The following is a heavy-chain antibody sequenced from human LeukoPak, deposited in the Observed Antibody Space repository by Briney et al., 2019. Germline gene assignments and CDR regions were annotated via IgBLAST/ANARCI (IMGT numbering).Heavy chain of an antibody. Sequence: GESLKISCKGSGYSFTSYWIGWVRQMPGKGLEWMGIIYPGDSDTRYSPSFQGQVTISADKSISTAYLQWSSLKASDTAMYYCARPTYYYDSSGFSETSYFDYWGQGTLVTVSS. V-gene: IGHV5-51*01. CDR3: ARPTYYYDSSGFSETSYFDY. J-gene: IGHJ4*02. CDR2: IYPGDSDT. CDR1: GYSFTSYW. D-gene: IGHD3-22*01.